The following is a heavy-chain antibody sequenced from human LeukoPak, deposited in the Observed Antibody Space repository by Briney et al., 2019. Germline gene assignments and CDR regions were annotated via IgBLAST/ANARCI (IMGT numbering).Heavy chain of an antibody. V-gene: IGHV3-48*04. D-gene: IGHD3-22*01. Sequence: PGGSLRLSCAASGFTFGDHIMNWVRQLPGKRLEWVAYVSGSGSTVYYADSVKGRFTVSRDNAKNSLYLQMNSLRAEDTALYYCAREVSEGFDFWGQGTLVTVSS. CDR2: VSGSGSTV. CDR3: AREVSEGFDF. J-gene: IGHJ4*02. CDR1: GFTFGDHI.